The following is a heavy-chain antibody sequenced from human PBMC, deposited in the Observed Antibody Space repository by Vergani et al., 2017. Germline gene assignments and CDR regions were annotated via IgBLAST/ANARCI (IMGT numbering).Heavy chain of an antibody. D-gene: IGHD6-19*01. Sequence: EVQLLESGGGLVQPGGSLRLSCAASGFTFSSYAMSWVRQAPGKGLEWVSGISWNSGSIGYADSVKGRFTISRDNAKNSLYLQMNSLRAEDTALYYCAKGLYSSGWIGALGYWGQGTLVTVSS. CDR3: AKGLYSSGWIGALGY. CDR1: GFTFSSYA. J-gene: IGHJ4*02. CDR2: ISWNSGSI. V-gene: IGHV3-9*01.